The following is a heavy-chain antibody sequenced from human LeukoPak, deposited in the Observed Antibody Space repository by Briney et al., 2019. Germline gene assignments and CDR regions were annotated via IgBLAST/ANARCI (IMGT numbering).Heavy chain of an antibody. CDR1: GFTFSSYE. CDR3: ARDTPPVHCSSTSCYGAFDY. D-gene: IGHD2-2*01. CDR2: ISSSGSTI. V-gene: IGHV3-48*03. Sequence: GGSLGLSCAPSGFTFSSYEMNWARKAPGRGRGWVSSISSSGSTIYYADSVKGRFTISRDNAKNSLYLQMNSLRDEDTAVYYCARDTPPVHCSSTSCYGAFDYWGQGTLVTVSS. J-gene: IGHJ4*02.